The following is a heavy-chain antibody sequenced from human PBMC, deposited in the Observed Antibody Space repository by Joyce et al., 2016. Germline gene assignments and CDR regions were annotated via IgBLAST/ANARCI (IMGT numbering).Heavy chain of an antibody. Sequence: EVQLVESGGGLVQPGVSLRLSCEGSGFTFSAFTMSWVRQAPGKGLVGVAYITSSNARIGYADSVKGRFTISRDNAKKSLYLQMNSLRDDDTAVYYCARVSSTPYYFDFWGQGTLVTVSS. D-gene: IGHD6-6*01. V-gene: IGHV3-48*02. J-gene: IGHJ4*02. CDR1: GFTFSAFT. CDR2: ITSSNARI. CDR3: ARVSSTPYYFDF.